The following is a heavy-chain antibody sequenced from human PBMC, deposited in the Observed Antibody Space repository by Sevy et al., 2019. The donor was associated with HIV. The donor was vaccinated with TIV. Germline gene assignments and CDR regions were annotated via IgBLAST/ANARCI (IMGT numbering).Heavy chain of an antibody. CDR2: ISSSSIDT. V-gene: IGHV3-11*06. CDR3: AKASDLDY. Sequence: GGSLRLSCAASGFTFSDYYMNWIHQVPGKGLEWVSYISSSSIDTNYADSVKGRFTISRDNAKNSLYLQMNSLRAEDTAIYYCAKASDLDYWGQGTLVTVSS. J-gene: IGHJ4*02. CDR1: GFTFSDYY.